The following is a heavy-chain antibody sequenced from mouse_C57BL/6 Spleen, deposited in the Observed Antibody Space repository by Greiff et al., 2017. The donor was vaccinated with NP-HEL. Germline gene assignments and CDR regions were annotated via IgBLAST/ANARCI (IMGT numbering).Heavy chain of an antibody. J-gene: IGHJ1*03. D-gene: IGHD1-1*01. V-gene: IGHV1-18*01. Sequence: VQLQQSGPELVKPGASVKIPCKASGYTFTDYNMDWVKQSHGKSLEWIGDINPNNGGTIFNQKFKGKATLTVDKSYSTAYMELRSLTSEDTAVYYCARSGYYGSSPYWYFDVWGTGTTVTVSS. CDR3: ARSGYYGSSPYWYFDV. CDR1: GYTFTDYN. CDR2: INPNNGGT.